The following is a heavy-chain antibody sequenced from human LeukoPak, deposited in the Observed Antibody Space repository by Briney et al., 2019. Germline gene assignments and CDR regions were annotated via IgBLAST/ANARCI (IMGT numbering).Heavy chain of an antibody. J-gene: IGHJ4*02. CDR2: IYYSGTT. CDR3: AGGQQLVVGPCDY. V-gene: IGHV4-39*01. Sequence: PSETLSLTCIVSGGSISSGSFYWGWIRQPPGKGLEWIGSIYYSGTTFYNPSLKSRVTISVDTSKNQLSLKLSSVTAADTAVYYCAGGQQLVVGPCDYWGQGTLVTVSS. D-gene: IGHD6-13*01. CDR1: GGSISSGSFY.